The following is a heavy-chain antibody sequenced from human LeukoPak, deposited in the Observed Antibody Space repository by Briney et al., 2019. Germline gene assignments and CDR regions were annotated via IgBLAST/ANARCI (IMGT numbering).Heavy chain of an antibody. Sequence: PSETLSLTCAVSGGSISSGGYSWSWIRQPPGKGLEWIGYIYHSGSTYYNPSLKSRVTISVDRSKNQFSLKLSSVTAADTAVHYCARVLSSSWYDDAFDIWGQGTMVTVSS. J-gene: IGHJ3*02. CDR1: GGSISSGGYS. CDR2: IYHSGST. V-gene: IGHV4-30-2*01. D-gene: IGHD6-13*01. CDR3: ARVLSSSWYDDAFDI.